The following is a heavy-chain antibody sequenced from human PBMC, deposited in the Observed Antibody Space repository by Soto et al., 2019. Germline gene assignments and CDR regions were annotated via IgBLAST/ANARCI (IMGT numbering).Heavy chain of an antibody. J-gene: IGHJ6*02. Sequence: PGGSLRLSCAASGFTFDSYAMNWVRQAPGKGLEWVSTLSDSGDSTYYADSVKGRFTISRDNSKSTLYLQMNSLRAEDTALYYCAKGRSYYYYYGVDVWGQGTTVTVSS. CDR3: AKGRSYYYYYGVDV. V-gene: IGHV3-23*01. CDR1: GFTFDSYA. CDR2: LSDSGDST.